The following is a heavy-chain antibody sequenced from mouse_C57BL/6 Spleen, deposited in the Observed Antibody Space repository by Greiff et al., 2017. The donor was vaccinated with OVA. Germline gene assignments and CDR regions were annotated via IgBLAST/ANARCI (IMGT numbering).Heavy chain of an antibody. CDR1: GIDFSRSW. CDR3: AREGVTSYYYAMDY. V-gene: IGHV4-1*01. D-gene: IGHD2-5*01. J-gene: IGHJ4*01. Sequence: AASGIDFSRSWMSWVRRAPGKGLEWIGEINPDSSTINYAPSLKDKFIISRDNAKNTLYLQMSKVRSEDTALYYCAREGVTSYYYAMDYWGQGTSVTVSS. CDR2: INPDSSTI.